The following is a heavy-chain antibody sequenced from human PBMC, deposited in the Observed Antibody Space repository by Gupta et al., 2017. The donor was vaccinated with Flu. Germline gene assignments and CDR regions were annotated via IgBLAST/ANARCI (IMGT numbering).Heavy chain of an antibody. J-gene: IGHJ6*02. CDR1: GYTFTGYY. V-gene: IGHV1-2*02. CDR2: INPNSGGT. CDR3: ARGGGNSYYYYGMDV. D-gene: IGHD4-23*01. Sequence: QVQLVQSGAEVKKPGASVKVSCKASGYTFTGYYLHWVRQAPGQGLEWMGWINPNSGGTNYAQKFQVRVTMTRDTSISTAYMELSRLRSDDTAVYYCARGGGNSYYYYGMDVWGQGTTVTVSS.